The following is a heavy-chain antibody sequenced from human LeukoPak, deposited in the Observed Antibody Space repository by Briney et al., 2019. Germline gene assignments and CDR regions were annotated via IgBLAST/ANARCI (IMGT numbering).Heavy chain of an antibody. CDR1: GGSFRGYY. Sequence: SETLSLTCAVCGGSFRGYYWSWIRQPPGKGVEWIGEINHSGSTNYTPSLKSRVTISVDTSKNQFSLKLSSVTAADTAVYYCARGRGAVAGFNFDYWGQGTLVTVSS. D-gene: IGHD6-19*01. J-gene: IGHJ4*02. V-gene: IGHV4-34*01. CDR3: ARGRGAVAGFNFDY. CDR2: INHSGST.